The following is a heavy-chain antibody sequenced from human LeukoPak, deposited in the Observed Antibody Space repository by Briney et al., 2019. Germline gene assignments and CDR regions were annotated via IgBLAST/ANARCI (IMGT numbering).Heavy chain of an antibody. CDR1: GFTFSRYG. V-gene: IGHV3-48*01. CDR2: ITLSSTTI. J-gene: IGHJ4*02. Sequence: GGSLRLSCAASGFTFSRYGMSWVRQAPGKGLEWVSCITLSSTTIYYADSVKGRFTISRDNAKNSLYLQMDSLRAEDTAVYYCAREPTYTSSWYTTCDYWGRGTLVTVSS. D-gene: IGHD6-13*01. CDR3: AREPTYTSSWYTTCDY.